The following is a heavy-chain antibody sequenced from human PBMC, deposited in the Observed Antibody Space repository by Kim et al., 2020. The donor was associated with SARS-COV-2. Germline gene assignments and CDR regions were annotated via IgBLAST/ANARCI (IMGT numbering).Heavy chain of an antibody. V-gene: IGHV3-23*01. CDR2: INGGGDGT. CDR3: AKGAQISGWLSHDY. J-gene: IGHJ4*02. D-gene: IGHD6-19*01. CDR1: GFTFSSYS. Sequence: GGSLRLSCVASGFTFSSYSMSWVRQPPGKAPEWVSDINGGGDGTHYADSVKGRFTISRDNSKNTLYLQMNSLTAEDTTVYYCAKGAQISGWLSHDYWGQGTPVTGSS.